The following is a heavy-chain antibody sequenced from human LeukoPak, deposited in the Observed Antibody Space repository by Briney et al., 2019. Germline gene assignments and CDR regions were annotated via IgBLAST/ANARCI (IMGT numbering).Heavy chain of an antibody. J-gene: IGHJ4*02. D-gene: IGHD5-18*01. CDR1: GYTFTGYY. CDR2: INPNSGGT. Sequence: ASVKVSCKASGYTFTGYYMHWVRQAPGRGLEWMGWINPNSGGTNYAQKFQGRVTMTRDTSISTAYMELSRLRSDDTAVYYCARGGLLYTAMAPTDYWGQGTLVTVSS. V-gene: IGHV1-2*02. CDR3: ARGGLLYTAMAPTDY.